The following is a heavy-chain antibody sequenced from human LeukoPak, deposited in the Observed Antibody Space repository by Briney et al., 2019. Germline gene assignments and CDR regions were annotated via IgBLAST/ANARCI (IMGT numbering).Heavy chain of an antibody. CDR1: GYTFTSYG. J-gene: IGHJ4*02. D-gene: IGHD2-21*02. V-gene: IGHV1-18*01. CDR2: ISAYNGNT. Sequence: ASVKVSCTASGYTFTSYGISWVRQAPGQGLEWMGWISAYNGNTNYAQKLQGRVTMTTDTSTSTAYMELRSLRSEDTAVYYCARMIVVVTALDYWGQGTLVTVSS. CDR3: ARMIVVVTALDY.